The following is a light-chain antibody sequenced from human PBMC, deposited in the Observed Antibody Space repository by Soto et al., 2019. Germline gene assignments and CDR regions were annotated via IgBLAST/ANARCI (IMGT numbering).Light chain of an antibody. V-gene: IGLV2-11*01. J-gene: IGLJ2*01. CDR3: CSYAGSFTVA. Sequence: QSALTQPPSASGSPGQSVTISCTGTSSDVGGYNYVSWYQQHPGKAPKLIIYDVSKRPSGVPDRFSGSKSGDTASLTISGLQAEDEADYFCCSYAGSFTVAFGGGTKLTVL. CDR1: SSDVGGYNY. CDR2: DVS.